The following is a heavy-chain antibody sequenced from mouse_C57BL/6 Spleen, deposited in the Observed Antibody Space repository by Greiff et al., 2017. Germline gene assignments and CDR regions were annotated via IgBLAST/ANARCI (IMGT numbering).Heavy chain of an antibody. D-gene: IGHD4-1*01. J-gene: IGHJ2*01. Sequence: QVQLQQPGAELVKPGASVKLSCKASGYTFTSYWMQWVKQRPGQGLEWIGEIDPSDGYTNYNQKFKGKATLTVDTSSSTAYMQLSSLTSEDSAVDYCARRKWDVMYFDYWGQGTTLTVSS. CDR2: IDPSDGYT. V-gene: IGHV1-50*01. CDR1: GYTFTSYW. CDR3: ARRKWDVMYFDY.